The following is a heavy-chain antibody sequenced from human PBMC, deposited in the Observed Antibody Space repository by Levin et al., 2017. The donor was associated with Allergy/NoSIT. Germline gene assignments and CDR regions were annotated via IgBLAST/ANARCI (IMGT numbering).Heavy chain of an antibody. J-gene: IGHJ4*02. Sequence: SETLSLTCTVSGGSISSSSYYWGWIRQPPGKGLEWIGSIYYSGSTYYNPSLKSRVTISVDTSKNQFSLKLSSVTAADTAVYYCAALQWELRRSQPLLNDYWGQGTLVTVSS. CDR2: IYYSGST. D-gene: IGHD3-10*01. V-gene: IGHV4-39*01. CDR1: GGSISSSSYY. CDR3: AALQWELRRSQPLLNDY.